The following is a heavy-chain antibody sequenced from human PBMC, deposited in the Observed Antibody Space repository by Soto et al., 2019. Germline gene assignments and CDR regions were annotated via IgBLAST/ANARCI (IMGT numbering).Heavy chain of an antibody. V-gene: IGHV3-48*01. CDR3: AKYLREMATNTPAY. Sequence: GGSLRLSCAASGFTFSSYSMNWVRQAPGKGLEWVSYISSSSSTIYYADSVKGRFTISRDNAKNTVYLQMNSLRGEDTAVYYCAKYLREMATNTPAYWGQGTLVTVSS. CDR2: ISSSSSTI. J-gene: IGHJ4*02. CDR1: GFTFSSYS. D-gene: IGHD5-12*01.